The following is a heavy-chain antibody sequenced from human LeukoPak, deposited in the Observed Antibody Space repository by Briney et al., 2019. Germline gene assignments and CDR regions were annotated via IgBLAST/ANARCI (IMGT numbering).Heavy chain of an antibody. V-gene: IGHV1-18*01. Sequence: ASVKVSCKASGYTFTSYGISWVRQAPGQGLEWMGWISAYNGNTNYAQKLQGRVTMTTDTSTSTAYMELRSLRSDDTAVYYCARVRRLVRGVPCNWFDPWGQGTLVTVSS. CDR1: GYTFTSYG. D-gene: IGHD3-10*02. J-gene: IGHJ5*02. CDR3: ARVRRLVRGVPCNWFDP. CDR2: ISAYNGNT.